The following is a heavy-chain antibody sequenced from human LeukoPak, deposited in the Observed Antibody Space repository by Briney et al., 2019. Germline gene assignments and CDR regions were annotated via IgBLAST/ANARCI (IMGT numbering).Heavy chain of an antibody. CDR3: ATDYDILTGPPGY. CDR2: IIPIFGAP. Sequence: SVKVSCKASGGTFSSYAISWVRQAPGQGLEWMGKIIPIFGAPNNAQKFQGRLPITADKSTSTAYMELSSLRSEDTAIYYCATDYDILTGPPGYWGQGTLVTVSS. J-gene: IGHJ4*02. D-gene: IGHD3-9*01. V-gene: IGHV1-69*06. CDR1: GGTFSSYA.